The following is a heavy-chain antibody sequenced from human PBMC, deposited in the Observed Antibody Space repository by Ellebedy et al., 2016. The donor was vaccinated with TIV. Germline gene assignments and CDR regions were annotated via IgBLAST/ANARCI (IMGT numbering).Heavy chain of an antibody. CDR1: GFSFSDHH. V-gene: IGHV3-72*01. CDR3: ARAPGPGSR. Sequence: GGSLRLSXAASGFSFSDHHMDWVRQAPGKGLEWVGRIRSKLRSYTTEYAASVKGRFTISRDDSKNSLYLQMNSLKTEDTAVYYCARAPGPGSRWGQGTLVTVSS. CDR2: IRSKLRSYTT. J-gene: IGHJ4*02. D-gene: IGHD3-10*01.